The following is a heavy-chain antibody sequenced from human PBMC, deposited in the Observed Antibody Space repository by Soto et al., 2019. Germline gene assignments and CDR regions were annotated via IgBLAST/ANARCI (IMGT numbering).Heavy chain of an antibody. J-gene: IGHJ6*02. CDR1: GFTFSSYG. CDR2: IWYDGSNK. CDR3: ARGVDTAMVGYYYYGMDV. V-gene: IGHV3-33*01. Sequence: SGGSLRLSCAASGFTFSSYGMHWVRQAPGKGLEWVAVIWYDGSNKYYADSVKGRFTISRDNSKNTLYLQMNSLGAEDTAVCYCARGVDTAMVGYYYYGMDVWGQGTTVTVSS. D-gene: IGHD5-18*01.